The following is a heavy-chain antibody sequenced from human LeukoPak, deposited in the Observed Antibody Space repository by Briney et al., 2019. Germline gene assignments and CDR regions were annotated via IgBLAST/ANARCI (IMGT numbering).Heavy chain of an antibody. Sequence: PGRSLRLSCAASGFTFSTYAMHWVRQAPGKGLEWVAVISYDGSNKYYADSVKGRFTISRDNSKNTLYLQMNSLRAEDTAVYYCAKSGYDYGTDWGQGTLVTVSS. CDR2: ISYDGSNK. CDR3: AKSGYDYGTD. V-gene: IGHV3-30-3*01. D-gene: IGHD5-12*01. J-gene: IGHJ4*02. CDR1: GFTFSTYA.